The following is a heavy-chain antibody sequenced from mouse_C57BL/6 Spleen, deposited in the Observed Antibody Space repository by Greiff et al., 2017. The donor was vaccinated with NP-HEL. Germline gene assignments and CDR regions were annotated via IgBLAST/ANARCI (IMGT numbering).Heavy chain of an antibody. CDR2: IDPSDSDT. V-gene: IGHV1-69*01. Sequence: QVQLQQPGAELVMPGASVKLSCKASGYTFTSYWMHWVKQRPGQGLEWIGEIDPSDSDTNYNQKFKGKSTLTVDKSSSTAYMQLSSLTSEDSAVYYCARGVTTVVADYWGQGTTLTVSS. CDR1: GYTFTSYW. J-gene: IGHJ2*01. CDR3: ARGVTTVVADY. D-gene: IGHD1-1*01.